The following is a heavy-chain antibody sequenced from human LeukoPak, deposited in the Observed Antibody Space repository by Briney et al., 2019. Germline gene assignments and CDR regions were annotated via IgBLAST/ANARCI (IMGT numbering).Heavy chain of an antibody. D-gene: IGHD2-15*01. CDR2: IKSNNDGGTA. V-gene: IGHV3-15*01. Sequence: GGSLRLSCAASGITFVTAWMSWVRQAPGKGLEWVGRIKSNNDGGTADYAAPVNGRFTISRDDSKNTLYLQMNSLKTEDTAVYYCITAVVAAVLIFRWGQGTLVTVSS. J-gene: IGHJ4*02. CDR3: ITAVVAAVLIFR. CDR1: GITFVTAW.